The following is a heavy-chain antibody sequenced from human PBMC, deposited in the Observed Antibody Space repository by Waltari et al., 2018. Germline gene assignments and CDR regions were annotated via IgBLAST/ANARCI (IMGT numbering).Heavy chain of an antibody. V-gene: IGHV4-59*01. Sequence: QVQLQESGPGLVTPSEPLSLTCTVSGGSTSTYYWSWVRQSPGKGLEWIGYIHYSGSSVYNPSLRSRVAISLDTPNNQFSLRLRSVTAADAAIYYCARADTSTSYFYYYMDVWGKGTTVTVSS. CDR2: IHYSGSS. D-gene: IGHD1-26*01. CDR1: GGSTSTYY. CDR3: ARADTSTSYFYYYMDV. J-gene: IGHJ6*03.